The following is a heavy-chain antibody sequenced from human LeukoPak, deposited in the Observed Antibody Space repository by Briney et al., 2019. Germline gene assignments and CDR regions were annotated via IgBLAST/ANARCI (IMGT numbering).Heavy chain of an antibody. J-gene: IGHJ5*02. CDR3: ATERRQWLASYNWFDP. D-gene: IGHD6-19*01. V-gene: IGHV1-24*01. CDR1: GYTLTELS. CDR2: FDPEDGET. Sequence: GASVKVSCKVSGYTLTELSMHWVRQAPGKGLEWMGGFDPEDGETIYAQKFQGRVTMTEDTSTDTAYMELSSLRSEDTAVYYCATERRQWLASYNWFDPWGQGTLVTVSS.